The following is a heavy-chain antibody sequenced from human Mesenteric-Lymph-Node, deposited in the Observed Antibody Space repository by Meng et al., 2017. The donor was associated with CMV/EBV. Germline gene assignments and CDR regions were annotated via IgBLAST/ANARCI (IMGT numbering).Heavy chain of an antibody. CDR3: SAVAGDY. D-gene: IGHD6-19*01. CDR2: IRYDGSNK. J-gene: IGHJ4*02. CDR1: GFNFSSYA. Sequence: GGSLRLSCAASGFNFSSYAMHWVRQAPGKGLEWVAFIRYDGSNKYYADSVKGRFTISRDNSKNTLYLQMNSLRAEDTAVYYCSAVAGDYWGQGTLVTVSS. V-gene: IGHV3-30*02.